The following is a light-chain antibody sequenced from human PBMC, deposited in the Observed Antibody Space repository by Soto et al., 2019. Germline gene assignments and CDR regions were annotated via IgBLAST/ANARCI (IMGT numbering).Light chain of an antibody. J-gene: IGLJ1*01. Sequence: QSALTQPPSASGSPGQSVTISCTGTSSDVGAYNYVSWYQQHPGKAPQLVIYEVSKRPSGVPDRFSGSKSGNTASLTGSGLQGEDEADYYCSSYAGSNNLVFGTGTKVTVL. CDR2: EVS. V-gene: IGLV2-8*01. CDR1: SSDVGAYNY. CDR3: SSYAGSNNLV.